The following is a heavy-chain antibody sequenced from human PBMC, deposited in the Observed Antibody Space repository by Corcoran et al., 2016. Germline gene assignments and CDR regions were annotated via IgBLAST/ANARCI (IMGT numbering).Heavy chain of an antibody. Sequence: EVQLVESGGGLVQPGGSLRLSCAASGFAFDTYWMNWVRQAPGKGLEWVANIKGGENEKYYVDSVKGRFTISRDNGKYLVYLQMNSLRAEDTAVYYCGGSGWNDYWGQGTLVTVSS. J-gene: IGHJ4*02. V-gene: IGHV3-7*01. D-gene: IGHD6-25*01. CDR2: IKGGENEK. CDR3: GGSGWNDY. CDR1: GFAFDTYW.